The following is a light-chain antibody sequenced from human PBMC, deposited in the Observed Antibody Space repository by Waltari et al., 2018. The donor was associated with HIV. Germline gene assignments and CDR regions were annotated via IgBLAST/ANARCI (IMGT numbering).Light chain of an antibody. CDR3: SSYTTNNTRV. CDR2: EVS. CDR1: SSYVGAYNY. V-gene: IGLV2-14*03. J-gene: IGLJ3*02. Sequence: QSALTQPRSVSGSPGQSVTISCTGTSSYVGAYNYVSWYQQHPGKAPKCRSYEVSNRPSGVSNRFSASKSGNTASLTISGLQAEDEADYYCSSYTTNNTRVFGGGTKLTVL.